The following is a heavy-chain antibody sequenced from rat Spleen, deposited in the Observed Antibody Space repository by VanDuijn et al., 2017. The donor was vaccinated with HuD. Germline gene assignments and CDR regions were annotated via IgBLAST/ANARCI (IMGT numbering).Heavy chain of an antibody. D-gene: IGHD1-6*01. Sequence: EVQLQESGPGLVKPSQSLSVICSVTGHSISSSYRWNWIRKFPGSKLEWMGYINSAGSTIYNPSLKSRISITRDTSKNQFFLQVNSVTTEDTATYYCARSEGTHYYLPFADWGQGTLVTVSS. CDR2: INSAGST. V-gene: IGHV3-3*01. J-gene: IGHJ3*01. CDR3: ARSEGTHYYLPFAD. CDR1: GHSISSSYR.